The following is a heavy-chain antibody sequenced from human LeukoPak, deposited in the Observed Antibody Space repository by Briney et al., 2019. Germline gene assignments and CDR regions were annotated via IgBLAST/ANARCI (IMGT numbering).Heavy chain of an antibody. CDR3: ARGGYCGGDCYLYY. CDR2: IYTSGST. J-gene: IGHJ4*02. V-gene: IGHV4-61*02. CDR1: GGSISSGSYY. D-gene: IGHD2-21*02. Sequence: PSETLSLTCTVSGGSISSGSYYWSWIRQPAGKGLEWIGRIYTSGSTNYNPSLKSRVTISVDTSKNQSSLKLSSVTAADTAVYYCARGGYCGGDCYLYYWGQGTLVTVSS.